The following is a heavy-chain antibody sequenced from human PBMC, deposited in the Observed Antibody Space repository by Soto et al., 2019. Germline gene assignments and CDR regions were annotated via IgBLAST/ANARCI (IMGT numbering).Heavy chain of an antibody. J-gene: IGHJ2*01. Sequence: QEQLVESGGGVVQPGRSLRLSCAASGFTFSSYGMHWIRQAPGKGLEWVALIYYDGSNKYYVDSVKGRFTISRDNSKNTLYLEMDSLRSEDTGVYYCARVSSTWTHFWYFDLWGRGTLVSVSS. CDR3: ARVSSTWTHFWYFDL. D-gene: IGHD2-2*01. CDR1: GFTFSSYG. CDR2: IYYDGSNK. V-gene: IGHV3-33*01.